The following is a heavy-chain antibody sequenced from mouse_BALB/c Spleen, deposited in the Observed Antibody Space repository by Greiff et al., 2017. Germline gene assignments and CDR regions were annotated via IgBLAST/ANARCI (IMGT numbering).Heavy chain of an antibody. J-gene: IGHJ3*01. CDR3: ARGITTATTWFAY. CDR2: IWAGGST. CDR1: GFSLTSYG. V-gene: IGHV2-9*02. Sequence: VMLVESGPGLVAPSQSLSITCTVSGFSLTSYGVHWVRQPPGKGLEWLGVIWAGGSTNYNSALMSRLSISKDNSKSQVFLKMNSLQTDDTAMYYCARGITTATTWFAYWGQGTLVTVSA. D-gene: IGHD1-2*01.